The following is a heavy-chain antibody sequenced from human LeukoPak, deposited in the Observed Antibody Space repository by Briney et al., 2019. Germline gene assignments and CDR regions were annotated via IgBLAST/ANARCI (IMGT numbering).Heavy chain of an antibody. CDR2: IYPSGST. Sequence: SETLSLTCAVSGGSISSRNWWIWVRQPPGKGLEWIGEIYPSGSTNYNPSLKSRGTISIDKSKNQFFLKLSSVTAADTAVYYCARDTGGRGRLDAFDIWGQGTMVTVSS. CDR1: GGSISSRNW. J-gene: IGHJ3*02. CDR3: ARDTGGRGRLDAFDI. V-gene: IGHV4-4*02. D-gene: IGHD2-8*02.